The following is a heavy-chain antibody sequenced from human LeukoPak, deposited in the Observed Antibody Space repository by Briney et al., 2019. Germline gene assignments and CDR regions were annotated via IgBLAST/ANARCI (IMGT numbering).Heavy chain of an antibody. D-gene: IGHD4-17*01. Sequence: GGSLRLSCAASGFTISDYGLVWVRQAPGKGLEWVSGSRSGGANNFYADAEKRRFTISGDNSKNTIYLQMNSLRAGDTAVYYCGRDPNGDYLGAFEFWGHGTTVIVSS. V-gene: IGHV3-23*01. J-gene: IGHJ3*01. CDR2: SRSGGANN. CDR1: GFTISDYG. CDR3: GRDPNGDYLGAFEF.